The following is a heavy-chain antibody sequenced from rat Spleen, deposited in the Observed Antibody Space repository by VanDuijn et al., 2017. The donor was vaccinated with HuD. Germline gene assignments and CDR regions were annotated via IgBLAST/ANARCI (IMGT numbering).Heavy chain of an antibody. CDR2: ISTGGGNT. J-gene: IGHJ2*01. D-gene: IGHD1-2*01. CDR3: AILAVYYYSTYIPYYFDY. V-gene: IGHV5-25*01. Sequence: EVQLVESGGGLVQPGRSMKLSCVVSGFTFSNHHMAWVRQAPTKGLEWVASISTGGGNTYYRDSVKGRFTISRDNAKSTLYLQMNSLRSEDTATYYCAILAVYYYSTYIPYYFDYWGQGVMVTVSS. CDR1: GFTFSNHH.